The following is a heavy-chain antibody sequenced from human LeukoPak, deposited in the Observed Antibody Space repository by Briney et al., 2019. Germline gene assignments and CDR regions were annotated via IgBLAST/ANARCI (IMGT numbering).Heavy chain of an antibody. D-gene: IGHD1-26*01. CDR2: IYYSGST. CDR3: ARERSGSYYYNWFDP. V-gene: IGHV4-31*03. CDR1: GGSISSGGYY. J-gene: IGHJ5*02. Sequence: PSETLSLTCTISGGSISSGGYYWSWIRQPPGKGLEWIGYIYYSGSTYYNPSLKSRVTISVDTSKNQFSLKLSSVTAADTAVYYCARERSGSYYYNWFDPWGQGTLVTVSS.